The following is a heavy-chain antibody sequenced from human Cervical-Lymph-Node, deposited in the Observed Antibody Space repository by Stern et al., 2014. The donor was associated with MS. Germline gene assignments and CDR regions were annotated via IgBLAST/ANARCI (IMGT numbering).Heavy chain of an antibody. V-gene: IGHV5-51*03. CDR2: IHPGDSDT. J-gene: IGHJ6*02. Sequence: VQLEESGAEVKKPGESLKISCKGSGYSFATYWIGWVRQMPGKGLEWMGIIHPGDSDTRYSPSFQGKVPISDEKSISTAYLHWSSLKASDTAMYYCARPGDDTAKYGLDVWGQGTTVTVSS. D-gene: IGHD5-18*01. CDR3: ARPGDDTAKYGLDV. CDR1: GYSFATYW.